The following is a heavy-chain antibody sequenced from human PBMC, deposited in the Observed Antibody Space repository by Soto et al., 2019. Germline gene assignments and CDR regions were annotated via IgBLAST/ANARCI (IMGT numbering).Heavy chain of an antibody. D-gene: IGHD1-26*01. V-gene: IGHV4-39*02. CDR1: GGSISSESYY. J-gene: IGHJ6*02. CDR2: VYYSGTT. CDR3: AREPGQVDTGRYLHYGLDV. Sequence: KPSETLSLTCTVSGGSISSESYYWNWIRQSPGKGLEWIGSVYYSGTTYYSPYLKSRVSISINTSKNQFSLQLITVTAADTAVYYCAREPGQVDTGRYLHYGLDVGGLGTTVTVSS.